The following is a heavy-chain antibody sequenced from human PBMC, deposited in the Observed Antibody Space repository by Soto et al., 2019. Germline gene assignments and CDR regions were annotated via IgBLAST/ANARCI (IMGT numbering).Heavy chain of an antibody. V-gene: IGHV4-59*01. Sequence: SETLSLTCTVSGGSIRSYYWSWIRQPPGKGLEWIGYIYYSGSTNYNPSLKSRVTISVDTSKNQFSLKLSSVTAADTAVYYCAREKYSNENGNYFDYWGQGTLVTVSS. J-gene: IGHJ4*02. CDR2: IYYSGST. CDR3: AREKYSNENGNYFDY. D-gene: IGHD6-6*01. CDR1: GGSIRSYY.